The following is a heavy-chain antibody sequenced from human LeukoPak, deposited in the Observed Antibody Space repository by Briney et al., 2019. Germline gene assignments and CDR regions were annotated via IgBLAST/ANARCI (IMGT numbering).Heavy chain of an antibody. J-gene: IGHJ5*02. CDR1: GGSISSNTYY. CDR2: IYNSGST. V-gene: IGHV4-39*01. D-gene: IGHD6-13*01. Sequence: KPSETLSLTCSVSGGSISSNTYYWGWIRQPPGKGLEWIGNIYNSGSTYYNPSLKSRVTISVDTSKNQFSLKLSSVTAADTAVYYCARQAYSSNLGWFDPWGQGTLVTVSS. CDR3: ARQAYSSNLGWFDP.